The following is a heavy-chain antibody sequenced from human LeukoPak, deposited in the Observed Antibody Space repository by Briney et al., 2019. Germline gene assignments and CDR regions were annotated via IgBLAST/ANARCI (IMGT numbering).Heavy chain of an antibody. J-gene: IGHJ4*02. Sequence: SVKVSCKASEGTFSSYTIYWVRQAPGQGLEWVGRIIPIFGTTNYAQKFQGRVTITTDESTSTAYMELTGLRSEDTAVYYCARDRSLLGYSSSSGFDYWGQGTLVTVSS. CDR3: ARDRSLLGYSSSSGFDY. CDR1: EGTFSSYT. D-gene: IGHD6-6*01. V-gene: IGHV1-69*05. CDR2: IIPIFGTT.